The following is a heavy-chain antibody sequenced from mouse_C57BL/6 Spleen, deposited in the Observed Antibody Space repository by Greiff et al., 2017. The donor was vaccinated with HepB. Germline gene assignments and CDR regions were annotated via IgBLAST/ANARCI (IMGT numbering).Heavy chain of an antibody. J-gene: IGHJ4*01. CDR3: ARKGGNYGYYAMDY. Sequence: VQLKQSGPELVKPGSSVMISCKASGYSFPRYYMNWVLQSPEKSLEWIGEINPSTGGTTYNQKFKAKATLTVDKSSSTAYMQLKSLTSEDSAVYYCARKGGNYGYYAMDYWGQGTSVTVSS. V-gene: IGHV1-42*01. D-gene: IGHD2-1*01. CDR2: INPSTGGT. CDR1: GYSFPRYY.